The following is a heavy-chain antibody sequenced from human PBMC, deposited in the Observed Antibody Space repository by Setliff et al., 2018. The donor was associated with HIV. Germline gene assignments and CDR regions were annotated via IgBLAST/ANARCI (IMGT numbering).Heavy chain of an antibody. V-gene: IGHV4-39*01. CDR1: GDSIGSSSYY. CDR3: ASLPPLYDSSGYYFDY. D-gene: IGHD3-22*01. J-gene: IGHJ4*02. Sequence: PSETLSLTCSVSGDSIGSSSYYWGWIRQPPGKGLEWIGSIYYSGSTYYNPSLNSRVTISVDASKNQFSLRLSSVTAADTAVYYCASLPPLYDSSGYYFDYWGQGTLVTVSS. CDR2: IYYSGST.